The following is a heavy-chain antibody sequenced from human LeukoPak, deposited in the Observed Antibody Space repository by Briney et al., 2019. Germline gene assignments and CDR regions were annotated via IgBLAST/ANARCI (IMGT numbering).Heavy chain of an antibody. Sequence: GGSLRLSCAASGFTVSSNYMSWVRQAPGKGLEWVSVIYSGGSTYYSDSVKGRFTISRDNSKKTLDLQMKSLRAEDTAVYYCARDGSSGWTSTYYYYYGMDVWAQGTTVTVSS. CDR2: IYSGGST. CDR3: ARDGSSGWTSTYYYYYGMDV. J-gene: IGHJ6*02. V-gene: IGHV3-66*01. CDR1: GFTVSSNY. D-gene: IGHD6-19*01.